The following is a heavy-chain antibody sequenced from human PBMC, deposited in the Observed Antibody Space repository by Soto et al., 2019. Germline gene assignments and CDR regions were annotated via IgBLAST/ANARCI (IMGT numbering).Heavy chain of an antibody. D-gene: IGHD2-8*01. V-gene: IGHV3-48*02. Sequence: PGGSLRLSCAASGFTFRSYSMNWVRQAPGKGLEWVSYTSSDSNTIYYADSVKGRFTISRDNAKNSLYLQMNSLRDEDTAVYYCARDLVLRGGYYYYGMDLWGQGTTVTVSS. CDR2: TSSDSNTI. J-gene: IGHJ6*02. CDR1: GFTFRSYS. CDR3: ARDLVLRGGYYYYGMDL.